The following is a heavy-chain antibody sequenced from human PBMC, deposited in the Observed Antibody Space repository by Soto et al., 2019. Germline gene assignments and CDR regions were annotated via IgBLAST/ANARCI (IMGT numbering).Heavy chain of an antibody. D-gene: IGHD3-3*01. CDR2: ISANTGDT. CDR3: ATDKGDFPFGP. Sequence: QVQLAQSGAEVKKPVASITVSCKASGYSFSTNGVSWVRQAPGQGLEWMGWISANTGDTLYAETCEDRINLTAVTAKTTAYMELRRLRPDDTATYFCATDKGDFPFGPWGPGTLITVSS. CDR1: GYSFSTNG. J-gene: IGHJ5*02. V-gene: IGHV1-18*04.